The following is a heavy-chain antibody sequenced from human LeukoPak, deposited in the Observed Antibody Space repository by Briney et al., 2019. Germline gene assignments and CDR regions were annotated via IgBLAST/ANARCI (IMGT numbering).Heavy chain of an antibody. V-gene: IGHV4-34*01. J-gene: IGHJ6*04. CDR3: ARGRAMGDYYYAMDV. CDR1: GGSFSGYY. D-gene: IGHD5-18*01. Sequence: SETLSLTCAVYGGSFSGYYWSWIRQPPEKGLEWIGEINHSGSTNYNPSLKSRVTISVDTSKNQFSLNLSSVAAADTAVYYCARGRAMGDYYYAMDVWGKGTTVTVSS. CDR2: INHSGST.